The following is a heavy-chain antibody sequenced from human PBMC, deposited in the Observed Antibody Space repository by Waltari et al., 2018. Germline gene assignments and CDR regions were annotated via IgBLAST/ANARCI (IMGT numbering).Heavy chain of an antibody. D-gene: IGHD2-15*01. CDR2: VDPEDGET. CDR3: ATAPGKVRLPLVY. Sequence: VQLVQSGAEVKKPGATVKISCTVSGYTFTDYYMHWVQRAPGKGLGWMGLVDPEDGETIYAEKFQGRVTITADTSTDKAYMELSSLRSEYTAVYYCATAPGKVRLPLVYWGQGTLVTVSS. V-gene: IGHV1-69-2*01. J-gene: IGHJ4*02. CDR1: GYTFTDYY.